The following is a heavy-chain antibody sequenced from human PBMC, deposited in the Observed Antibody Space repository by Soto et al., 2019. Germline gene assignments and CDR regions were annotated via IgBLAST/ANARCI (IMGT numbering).Heavy chain of an antibody. CDR2: IYNDGTT. D-gene: IGHD3-10*01. Sequence: GGSLRLSCTAYGLGVRNSYMSWVRQAPGMGLEWVSVIYNDGTTYYADSVKGRFTLSRDTSKNTLSLQMDSLRAEDTAVYYCVRPLPSGRNYGMDVWGQGTTVTSP. CDR3: VRPLPSGRNYGMDV. J-gene: IGHJ6*02. V-gene: IGHV3-53*01. CDR1: GLGVRNSY.